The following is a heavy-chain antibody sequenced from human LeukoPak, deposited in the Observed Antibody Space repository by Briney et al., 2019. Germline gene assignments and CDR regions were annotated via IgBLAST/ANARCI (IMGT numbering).Heavy chain of an antibody. CDR3: AQLGLDPYDNYGMDV. J-gene: IGHJ6*04. Sequence: GGSLRLSCAASGFTFSSYEMNWVRQPPGKGLEWVSYISSSGSTINYASSMKDRFTISRDNAENSLYLQMNSLRAEDTAVYYCAQLGLDPYDNYGMDVWGKGTTVTVSS. CDR2: ISSSGSTI. CDR1: GFTFSSYE. D-gene: IGHD7-27*01. V-gene: IGHV3-48*03.